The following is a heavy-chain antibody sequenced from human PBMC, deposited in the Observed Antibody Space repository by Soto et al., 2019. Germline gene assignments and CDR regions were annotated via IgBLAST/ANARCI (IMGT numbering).Heavy chain of an antibody. J-gene: IGHJ4*02. V-gene: IGHV4-4*07. CDR2: IFASGST. CDR3: AREGSYSAYHFAPGIQLWSFDS. D-gene: IGHD5-12*01. Sequence: LSITSPPAGSSIRTFYESLGLQPARRGLEWSGRIFASGSTSFNPSLESRVAMSVDTSKNHFSLNLSSVTAADMAVYYCAREGSYSAYHFAPGIQLWSFDSWGQRALVTVSS. CDR1: GSSIRTFY.